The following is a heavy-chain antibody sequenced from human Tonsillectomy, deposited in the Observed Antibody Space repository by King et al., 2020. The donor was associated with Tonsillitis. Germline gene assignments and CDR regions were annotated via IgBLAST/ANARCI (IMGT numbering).Heavy chain of an antibody. V-gene: IGHV2-5*02. CDR1: GFSLSSYGVR. Sequence: ITLKESGPTLVKPTQTLMLTCTFSGFSLSSYGVRVGWIRQPPGKALEWLAIISWDDEKYYSPSLESRLTITKDSSKTKVVLTMTNMDPVDIVTYYCANRRYHSNLYSAWFDPWGQGILVTVSS. CDR2: ISWDDEK. J-gene: IGHJ5*02. CDR3: ANRRYHSNLYSAWFDP. D-gene: IGHD3-16*01.